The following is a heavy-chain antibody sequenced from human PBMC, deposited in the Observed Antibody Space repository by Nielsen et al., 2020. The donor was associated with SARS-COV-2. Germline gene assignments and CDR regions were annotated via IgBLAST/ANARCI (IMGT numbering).Heavy chain of an antibody. CDR1: GFTFSGSA. CDR3: SSPTVAF. V-gene: IGHV3-73*01. J-gene: IGHJ4*02. Sequence: GGSLRLSCVASGFTFSGSAMHWVRQASGKGLEWLGRIRSYANEYATAYSASVEGRFTVSRDDSKNTPYLQMNSMKSEDTAVYFCSSPTVAFWGQGTLVTVSS. D-gene: IGHD4-23*01. CDR2: IRSYANEYAT.